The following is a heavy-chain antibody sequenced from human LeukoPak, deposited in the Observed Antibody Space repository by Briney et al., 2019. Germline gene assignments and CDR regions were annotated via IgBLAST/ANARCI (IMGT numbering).Heavy chain of an antibody. CDR2: INPKSGGT. Sequence: VASVKVSCKASGYTFTDYFMHWVRQAPGQGLEWMGWINPKSGGTNYVQRFQGRVTMTGDTSITTAYMELSRLRSDDTAVYYCARPPIDGSIDGFEIWGQGTMVTVSS. D-gene: IGHD1-14*01. CDR3: ARPPIDGSIDGFEI. V-gene: IGHV1-2*02. J-gene: IGHJ3*02. CDR1: GYTFTDYF.